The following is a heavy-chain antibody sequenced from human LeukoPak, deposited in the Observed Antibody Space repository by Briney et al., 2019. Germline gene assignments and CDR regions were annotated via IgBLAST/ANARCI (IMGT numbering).Heavy chain of an antibody. Sequence: SETLSLTCTVSGSSISSSSYYWGWIRQPPGKGLEWIGSIYYSGSTYYNPSLKSRVTISVDTSKNQFSLKLSSVTAADTAVYYCARISVVPAAYYYYGMDVWGQGTTVTVSS. CDR2: IYYSGST. CDR3: ARISVVPAAYYYYGMDV. D-gene: IGHD2-2*01. CDR1: GSSISSSSYY. J-gene: IGHJ6*02. V-gene: IGHV4-39*01.